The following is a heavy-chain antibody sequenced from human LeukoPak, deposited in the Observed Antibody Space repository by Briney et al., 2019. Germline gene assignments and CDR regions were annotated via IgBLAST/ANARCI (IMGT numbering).Heavy chain of an antibody. CDR1: GFTLSNYA. V-gene: IGHV3-23*01. D-gene: IGHD6-19*01. Sequence: GGSLRLSCAASGFTLSNYAMSWVRQAPGKGLEWVSAISDSGVNTDYADSVKGRFTISRDSSKNTLYLQMNSLRAEDTAVYYCAKDLVSGWFGGFDYWGQGTLVTVSS. CDR2: ISDSGVNT. J-gene: IGHJ4*02. CDR3: AKDLVSGWFGGFDY.